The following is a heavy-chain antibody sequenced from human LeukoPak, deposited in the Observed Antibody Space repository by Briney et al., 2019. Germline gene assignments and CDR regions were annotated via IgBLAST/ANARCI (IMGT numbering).Heavy chain of an antibody. CDR1: GYTFTGYY. D-gene: IGHD3-16*02. J-gene: IGHJ4*02. CDR2: INPNSGGT. CDR3: ARFGSGMITFGGVIDLSFDY. V-gene: IGHV1-2*02. Sequence: ASVKVSCKASGYTFTGYYMHWVRQAPGQGLEWMGWINPNSGGTNYAQKFQGRVTMTRDTSISTAYMELSRLRSDDTAVYYCARFGSGMITFGGVIDLSFDYWGQGTLVTVSS.